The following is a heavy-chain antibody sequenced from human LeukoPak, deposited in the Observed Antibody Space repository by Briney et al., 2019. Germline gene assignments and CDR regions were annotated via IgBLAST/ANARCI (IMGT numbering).Heavy chain of an antibody. D-gene: IGHD4-17*01. J-gene: IGHJ5*02. V-gene: IGHV4-34*01. CDR1: GESFSGHY. CDR2: ITHSGSA. Sequence: PSETLSLTCAVYGESFSGHYWSWIRQPPGKGLEWIGEITHSGSANYNPSLKSRVSISVDTSKKQFSLKMRSVTAADTAVYYCARARGAHGDDGPTLSSWGQGALVTVSS. CDR3: ARARGAHGDDGPTLSS.